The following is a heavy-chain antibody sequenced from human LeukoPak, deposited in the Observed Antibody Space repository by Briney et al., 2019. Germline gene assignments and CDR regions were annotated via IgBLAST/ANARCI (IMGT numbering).Heavy chain of an antibody. V-gene: IGHV5-51*01. J-gene: IGHJ4*02. D-gene: IGHD3-10*01. CDR1: GYRFTSYW. CDR3: ARLSGSGSSYFDY. CDR2: IYPGDSDT. Sequence: GESLNISCVGSGYRFTSYWIAWVRQMPGKGLEWMGIIYPGDSDTRYSPSFQGQVTISADKSISTAYLQWSSLKASDTAMYYCARLSGSGSSYFDYWGQGTLVTVSS.